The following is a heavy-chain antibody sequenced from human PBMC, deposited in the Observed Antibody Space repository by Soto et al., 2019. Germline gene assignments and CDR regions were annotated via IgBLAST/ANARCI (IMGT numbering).Heavy chain of an antibody. V-gene: IGHV3-15*07. CDR2: IKSKTDGGTT. Sequence: EVQLVESGGGLVKPGGSLRLSCAASGFTFSNAWMNRVRQAPGKGLEWVGRIKSKTDGGTTDYAAPVKGRFTISRDDSKNTLYLQMNSLKTEDTAVYYCTTEPLVHYDFWSGYYLNDFYYYGMDVWGQGTTVTVSS. D-gene: IGHD3-3*01. J-gene: IGHJ6*02. CDR3: TTEPLVHYDFWSGYYLNDFYYYGMDV. CDR1: GFTFSNAW.